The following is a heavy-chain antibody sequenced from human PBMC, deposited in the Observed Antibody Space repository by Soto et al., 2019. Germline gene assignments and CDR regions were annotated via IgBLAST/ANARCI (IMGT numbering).Heavy chain of an antibody. Sequence: EVQLVESGGGLVKPGGSLRLSCAASGFSFSNAWMNWVRQAPGKGLEWVGRIKSRADGGTTDYAATVNGSFTISRDDTKDSLYLEMNSVRTEDTDVYYCTAVVNNFYWYNSCDIWGQGTMVTVSS. CDR2: IKSRADGGTT. J-gene: IGHJ3*02. CDR3: TAVVNNFYWYNSCDI. V-gene: IGHV3-15*01. D-gene: IGHD1-20*01. CDR1: GFSFSNAW.